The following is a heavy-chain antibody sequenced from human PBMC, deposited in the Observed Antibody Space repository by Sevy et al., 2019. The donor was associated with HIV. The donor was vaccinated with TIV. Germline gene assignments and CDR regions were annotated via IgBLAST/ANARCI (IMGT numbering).Heavy chain of an antibody. CDR3: ARDRTDNFWSGYYTEGYFDY. CDR2: ISAYNGNT. CDR1: GYTFTSYG. V-gene: IGHV1-18*01. J-gene: IGHJ4*02. Sequence: ASVKVSCKASGYTFTSYGISWVRQAPGQGLEWMGWISAYNGNTNYAQKLQGRVTMTTDTSTSTAYMELRSLRSDDTAVYYCARDRTDNFWSGYYTEGYFDYWGQGTLVTVSS. D-gene: IGHD3-3*01.